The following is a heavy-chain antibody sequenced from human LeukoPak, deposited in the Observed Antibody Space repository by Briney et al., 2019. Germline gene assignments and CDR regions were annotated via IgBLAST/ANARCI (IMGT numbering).Heavy chain of an antibody. J-gene: IGHJ4*02. CDR3: ARGTNYDILTGYSISAPFDY. CDR2: INHSGST. CDR1: GGSFSGYC. V-gene: IGHV4-34*01. D-gene: IGHD3-9*01. Sequence: SETLSLTCAVYGGSFSGYCWSWIRQPPGKGLEWIGEINHSGSTNYNPSLKSRVTISVDTSKNQFSLKLSSVTAADTAVYYCARGTNYDILTGYSISAPFDYWGQGTLVTVSS.